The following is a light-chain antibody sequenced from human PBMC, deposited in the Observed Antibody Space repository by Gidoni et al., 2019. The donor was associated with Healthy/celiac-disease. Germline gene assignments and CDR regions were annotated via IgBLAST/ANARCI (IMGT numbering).Light chain of an antibody. Sequence: NQGPSASGSPGQSVTISCTGTSSDVGGYNYVSWYQQHPGKAPKLMIYEVSKRPSGVPDRFSGSKSGNTASLTVSGLQAEDEADYYCSSYAGSNNVVFGGGTKLTVL. CDR3: SSYAGSNNVV. J-gene: IGLJ2*01. V-gene: IGLV2-8*01. CDR1: SSDVGGYNY. CDR2: EVS.